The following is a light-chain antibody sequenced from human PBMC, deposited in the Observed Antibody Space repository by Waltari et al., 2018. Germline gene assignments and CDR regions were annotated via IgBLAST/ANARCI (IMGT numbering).Light chain of an antibody. CDR3: QHYVSLPVT. V-gene: IGKV3-20*01. J-gene: IGKJ1*01. CDR2: GAS. CDR1: QSVSRA. Sequence: DIVLAHPPATQSLSPGERATHSCRASQSVSRALAWYQQNPGQAPRLLIYGASNRATGIPDRFSGSGSGTDFSLIISRLEPEDFAVYYCQHYVSLPVTFGQGTKVEIK.